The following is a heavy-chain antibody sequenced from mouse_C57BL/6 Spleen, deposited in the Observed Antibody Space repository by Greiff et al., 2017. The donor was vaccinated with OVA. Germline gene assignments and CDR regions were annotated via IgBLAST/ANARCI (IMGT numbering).Heavy chain of an antibody. Sequence: EVKLMESGGDLVKPGGSLKLSCAASGFTFSSYGMSWVRQTPDKRLEWVATISSGGSYTYYPDSVKGRFTISRDNAKNTLYLHMSSLKSEDTAMYYCARGGERAMDYWGQGTSVTVSS. J-gene: IGHJ4*01. CDR2: ISSGGSYT. V-gene: IGHV5-6*01. CDR1: GFTFSSYG. CDR3: ARGGERAMDY.